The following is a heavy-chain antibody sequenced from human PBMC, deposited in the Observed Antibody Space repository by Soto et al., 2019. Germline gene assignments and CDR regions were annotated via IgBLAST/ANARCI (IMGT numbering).Heavy chain of an antibody. J-gene: IGHJ4*02. D-gene: IGHD2-21*02. CDR1: GESISSSSYY. V-gene: IGHV4-39*01. CDR2: IYYSGRT. CDR3: ARQRTTVVTQAYFDH. Sequence: PSETLSLTCIVSGESISSSSYYWGWIRQPPGKGLEWIGSIYYSGRTYYNPSFKSRATISIDTSKNQFSLKLSSVTATDTAVYHCARQRTTVVTQAYFDHWGQGALVTVSS.